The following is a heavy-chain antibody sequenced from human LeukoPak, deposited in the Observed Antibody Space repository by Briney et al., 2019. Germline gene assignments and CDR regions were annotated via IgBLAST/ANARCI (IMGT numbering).Heavy chain of an antibody. D-gene: IGHD3-22*01. CDR2: ISSSSTI. CDR1: GFTFSSYS. Sequence: GGSLRLSCAASGFTFSSYSMNWVRQAPGKGLEWVSYISSSSTIYYADSVKGRFTISRDNAKNSLYLQMNSLRAEDTAVYYCARVRYYYDSSGYYTPKYIDYWGQGTLVTVSS. J-gene: IGHJ4*02. CDR3: ARVRYYYDSSGYYTPKYIDY. V-gene: IGHV3-48*01.